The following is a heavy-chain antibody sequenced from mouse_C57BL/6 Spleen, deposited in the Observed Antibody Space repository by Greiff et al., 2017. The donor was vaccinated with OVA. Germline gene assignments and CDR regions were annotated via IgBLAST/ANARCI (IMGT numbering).Heavy chain of an antibody. CDR1: GYTFTSYW. CDR3: ARYSKYVDYFDY. Sequence: QVQLKQPGAELVKPGASVKMSCKASGYTFTSYWITWVKQRPGQGLEWIGDIYPGSGSTNYNEKFKSKAILTVDTSSSTAYMQLSSLTSEDSAVYYCARYSKYVDYFDYWGQGTTLTVSS. V-gene: IGHV1-55*01. CDR2: IYPGSGST. D-gene: IGHD2-5*01. J-gene: IGHJ2*01.